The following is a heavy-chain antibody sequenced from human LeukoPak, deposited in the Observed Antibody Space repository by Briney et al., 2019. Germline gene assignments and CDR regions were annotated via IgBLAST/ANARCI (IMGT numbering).Heavy chain of an antibody. CDR1: GGSISSYY. CDR3: ASYGDYDNWFDP. CDR2: IYYSGST. Sequence: SETLSLTCTVSGGSISSYYWSWIRQPPGKGLEWIGYIYYSGSTNYNPSLKSRATISVDTSKNQFSLKLSSVTAADTAVYYCASYGDYDNWFDPWGQGTLVTVSS. J-gene: IGHJ5*02. D-gene: IGHD4-17*01. V-gene: IGHV4-59*01.